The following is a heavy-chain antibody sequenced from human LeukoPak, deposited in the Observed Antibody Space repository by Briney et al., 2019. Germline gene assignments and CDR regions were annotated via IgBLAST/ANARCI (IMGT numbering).Heavy chain of an antibody. CDR1: GYTFTSYD. CDR3: ATVIVVVTAIQYFQH. Sequence: ASVKVSCKASGYTFTSYDINWVRQATGQGLEWMGWMNPNSGNTGYAQKFQGRVTMTRNTSISTAYMELSSLRSEDTAVYYCATVIVVVTAIQYFQHWGQGTLVTVSS. J-gene: IGHJ1*01. D-gene: IGHD2-21*02. CDR2: MNPNSGNT. V-gene: IGHV1-8*01.